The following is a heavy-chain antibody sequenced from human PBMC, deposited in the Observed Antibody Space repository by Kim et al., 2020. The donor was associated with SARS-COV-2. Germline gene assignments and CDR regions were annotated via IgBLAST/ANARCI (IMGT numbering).Heavy chain of an antibody. D-gene: IGHD6-13*01. V-gene: IGHV4-39*01. CDR2: IYYSGST. CDR3: ARRFSLAAQYYYYYYGMDV. J-gene: IGHJ6*02. Sequence: SETLSLTCTVSGGSISSSSYYWGWIRQPPGKGLEWIGSIYYSGSTYYNPSLKSRVTISVDTSKNQFSLKLSSVTAADTAVYYCARRFSLAAQYYYYYYGMDVWGQGTTVTVSS. CDR1: GGSISSSSYY.